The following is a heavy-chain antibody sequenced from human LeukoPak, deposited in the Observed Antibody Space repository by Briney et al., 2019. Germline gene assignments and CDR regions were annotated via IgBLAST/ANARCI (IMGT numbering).Heavy chain of an antibody. Sequence: GESLKISCKGSGYSFTNYWIGWVRQMPGKGLEWMGIIYPGDSNTRYNPSFQGQVTISADKSINTAYLQWSSLKASDTAMYYCARLWVPAAIRGDNWFDPWGQGTLVTASS. D-gene: IGHD2-2*02. CDR1: GYSFTNYW. CDR2: IYPGDSNT. J-gene: IGHJ5*02. CDR3: ARLWVPAAIRGDNWFDP. V-gene: IGHV5-51*01.